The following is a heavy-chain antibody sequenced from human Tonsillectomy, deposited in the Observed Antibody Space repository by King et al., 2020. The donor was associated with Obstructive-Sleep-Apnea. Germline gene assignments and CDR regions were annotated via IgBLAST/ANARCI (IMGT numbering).Heavy chain of an antibody. CDR1: GFTFSSFS. CDR3: ARRDNYYDSN. CDR2: ITSSSNYI. J-gene: IGHJ4*02. V-gene: IGHV3-21*01. Sequence: VQLVESGGGLVKPGGSLRLSCAASGFTFSSFSMNWVRPAPGKGLEWVSSITSSSNYIYYADSLKGRFTISRDNAKNSLYLQMNSLRAEETAVYYCARRDNYYDSNWGQGTLVTVSS. D-gene: IGHD3-22*01.